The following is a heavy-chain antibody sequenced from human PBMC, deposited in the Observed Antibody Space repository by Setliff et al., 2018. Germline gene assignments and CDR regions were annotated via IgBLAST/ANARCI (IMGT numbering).Heavy chain of an antibody. V-gene: IGHV1-69*05. CDR1: GYTFSSYA. CDR3: ARSTGYSSRFDY. D-gene: IGHD6-13*01. Sequence: SVKVSCKASGYTFSSYAISWVRQAPGQGLEWMGGIIPIFGTANYAQKFQGRVTITTDESTSTAYMELSSLRSEDTAVYYCARSTGYSSRFDYWGQGTLVTVSS. J-gene: IGHJ4*02. CDR2: IIPIFGTA.